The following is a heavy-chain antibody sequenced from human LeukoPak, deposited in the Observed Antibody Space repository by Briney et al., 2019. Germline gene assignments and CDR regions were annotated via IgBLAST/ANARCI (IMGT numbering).Heavy chain of an antibody. CDR2: IYYSGST. J-gene: IGHJ4*02. V-gene: IGHV4-39*07. CDR1: GGSISSSSYY. Sequence: SETLSLTCTVSGGSISSSSYYWGWIRQPPGKGLEWIGSIYYSGSTYYNPSLKSRVTISVDTSKNQFSLKLSSVTAADTAVYYCAREGYSGYEYHDYWGQGTLVTVSS. CDR3: AREGYSGYEYHDY. D-gene: IGHD5-12*01.